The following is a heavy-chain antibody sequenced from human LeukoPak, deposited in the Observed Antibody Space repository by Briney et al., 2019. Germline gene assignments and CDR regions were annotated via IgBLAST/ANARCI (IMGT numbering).Heavy chain of an antibody. CDR2: IIGIGGST. CDR1: GVTFSSYA. CDR3: AKEGKGIYYYDY. V-gene: IGHV3-23*01. Sequence: PVGSLRLSCADSGVTFSSYAMSSVPHAPGEGLEWVSAIIGIGGSTYYADYVKGRFTISKDNSKNTLYLQMNSLRAEDTAVYYCAKEGKGIYYYDYWGQGTLVTVSS. J-gene: IGHJ4*02. D-gene: IGHD3-22*01.